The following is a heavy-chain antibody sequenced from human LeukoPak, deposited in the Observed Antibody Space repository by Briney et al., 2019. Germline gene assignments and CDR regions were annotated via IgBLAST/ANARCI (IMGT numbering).Heavy chain of an antibody. Sequence: PGGSLRLSCTVSGFTFDDYAMHWVRHTPGKGLEWVAGITWNRDNIGYGDSVKGRFTISRDNVKNVLYLQMNSLRPEDTALYYCAKDLSSAITSALALDVWGQGTTV. CDR1: GFTFDDYA. CDR2: ITWNRDNI. D-gene: IGHD3-22*01. CDR3: AKDLSSAITSALALDV. V-gene: IGHV3-9*01. J-gene: IGHJ6*02.